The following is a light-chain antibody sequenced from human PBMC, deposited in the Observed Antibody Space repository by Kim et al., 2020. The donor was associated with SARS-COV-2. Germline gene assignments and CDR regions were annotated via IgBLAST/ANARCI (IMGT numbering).Light chain of an antibody. CDR3: QQIDSFPLT. V-gene: IGKV1-9*01. CDR1: QGISSN. Sequence: DIQLTQSPSSLSASVGDGVTITCRASQGISSNLAWYQQKPGKAPRLLIYAASTLESGVPSRFSGRGSGTEFTLAINSLQPEDFATYYCQQIDSFPLTCGGGTKVDIK. J-gene: IGKJ4*01. CDR2: AAS.